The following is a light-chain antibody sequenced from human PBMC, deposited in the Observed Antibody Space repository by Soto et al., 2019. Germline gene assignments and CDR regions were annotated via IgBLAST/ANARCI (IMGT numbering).Light chain of an antibody. CDR1: RSVSSY. Sequence: EIVFTQSPGTLSLSPGARATLSLRASRSVSSYLAWYQQKPGQAPRLLIYDASNRATGIPARFSGSGSGTDFALTISSLEPEDSAVYYCQQRSNWPSITFGQGTRLEIK. CDR2: DAS. J-gene: IGKJ5*01. V-gene: IGKV3-11*01. CDR3: QQRSNWPSIT.